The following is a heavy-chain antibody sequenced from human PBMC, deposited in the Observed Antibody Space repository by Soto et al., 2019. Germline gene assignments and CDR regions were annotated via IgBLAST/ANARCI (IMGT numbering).Heavy chain of an antibody. CDR2: IYYSGST. Sequence: PSETLSLTCTVSGGSISSGGYYWSWIRQHPGKGLEWIGYIYYSGSTYYNTSLKSRVTISVDTSKNQFSMKLSSVTAADTAVYYCARDRSSTSFVGWGQGTLVTVSS. CDR3: ARDRSSTSFVG. V-gene: IGHV4-31*03. J-gene: IGHJ4*02. CDR1: GGSISSGGYY. D-gene: IGHD2-2*01.